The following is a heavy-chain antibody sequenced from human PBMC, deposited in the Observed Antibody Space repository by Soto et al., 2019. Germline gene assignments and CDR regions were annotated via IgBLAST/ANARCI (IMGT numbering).Heavy chain of an antibody. V-gene: IGHV1-3*01. CDR3: ARDISYGSLYFDY. J-gene: IGHJ4*02. CDR2: INAGNGNT. CDR1: GYTFTSYA. Sequence: QVQLVQSGAEVKKPGASVKVSCKASGYTFTSYAMHWVRQAPGHRLEWMGWINAGNGNTKYSQKFQGRVTITRDTSASTAYMELSSLRSEGTAVYYCARDISYGSLYFDYWGQGTLVTVSS. D-gene: IGHD5-18*01.